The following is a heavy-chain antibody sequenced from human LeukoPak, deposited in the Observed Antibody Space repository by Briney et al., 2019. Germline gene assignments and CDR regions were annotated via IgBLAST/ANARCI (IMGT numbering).Heavy chain of an antibody. V-gene: IGHV3-23*01. CDR1: GFTFSSYG. D-gene: IGHD5-18*01. J-gene: IGHJ6*03. CDR2: ISGSGGST. CDR3: AKASRFGYSYGPREYFYYMDV. Sequence: GGTLRLSCAASGFTFSSYGMSWVRQAPGKGLEWVSAISGSGGSTYYADSVKGRFTISRDNSKNTLYLQMNSLRAEDTAVYYCAKASRFGYSYGPREYFYYMDVWGKGTTVTISS.